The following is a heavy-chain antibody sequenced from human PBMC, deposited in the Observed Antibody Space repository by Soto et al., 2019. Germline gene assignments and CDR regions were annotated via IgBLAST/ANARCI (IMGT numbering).Heavy chain of an antibody. CDR3: ARVGWTTVGYYFDY. Sequence: LSLTCTVSGVSIGSYYWSWIRQPPGKGLEWIGYIHYSGSTKYNPSLKSRVTISIDTSKSQFSLKLSSVTAADTAVYYCARVGWTTVGYYFDYWGQGALVTVSS. J-gene: IGHJ4*02. CDR1: GVSIGSYY. V-gene: IGHV4-59*01. CDR2: IHYSGST. D-gene: IGHD2-8*02.